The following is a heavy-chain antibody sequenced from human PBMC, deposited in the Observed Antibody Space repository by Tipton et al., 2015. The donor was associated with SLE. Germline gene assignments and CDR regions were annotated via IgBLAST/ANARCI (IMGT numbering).Heavy chain of an antibody. V-gene: IGHV4-59*08. Sequence: TLSLTCTVSGDSITSYSWNWIRQPPGKGLEWIGYISDGGGTNYNPSLKSRVTISVDPAKNQFSLRLTSVTAADTAVYYCARGMVTWRGAILGVDVWGQGTTVNVSS. D-gene: IGHD2-21*02. CDR2: ISDGGGT. CDR3: ARGMVTWRGAILGVDV. J-gene: IGHJ6*02. CDR1: GDSITSYS.